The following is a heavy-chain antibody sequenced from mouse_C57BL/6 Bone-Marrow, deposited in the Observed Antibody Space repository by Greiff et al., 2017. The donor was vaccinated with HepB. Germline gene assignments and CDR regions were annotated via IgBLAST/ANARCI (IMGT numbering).Heavy chain of an antibody. CDR3: ARGGQLRLRNYAMDY. D-gene: IGHD3-2*02. CDR1: GYSFTSYY. J-gene: IGHJ4*01. CDR2: IYPGSGNT. Sequence: QVHVKQSGPELVKPGASVKISCKASGYSFTSYYIHWVKQRPGQGLEWIGWIYPGSGNTKYNEKFKGKATLTADTSSSTAYMQLSSLTSEDSAVYYCARGGQLRLRNYAMDYWGQGTSVTVSS. V-gene: IGHV1-66*01.